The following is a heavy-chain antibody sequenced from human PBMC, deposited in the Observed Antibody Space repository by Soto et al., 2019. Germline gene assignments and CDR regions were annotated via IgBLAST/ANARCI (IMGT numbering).Heavy chain of an antibody. CDR3: ARDHSEAHCSGGSCFHTAHYYYGMDV. D-gene: IGHD2-15*01. Sequence: ASVKVSCKASGYTFTGYYMHWVRQAPGQGLEWMGWINPNSGGTNYAQKFQGWVTMTRDTSISTAYMELSRLRSDDTAVYYCARDHSEAHCSGGSCFHTAHYYYGMDVWGQGTTVTVSS. CDR1: GYTFTGYY. CDR2: INPNSGGT. J-gene: IGHJ6*02. V-gene: IGHV1-2*04.